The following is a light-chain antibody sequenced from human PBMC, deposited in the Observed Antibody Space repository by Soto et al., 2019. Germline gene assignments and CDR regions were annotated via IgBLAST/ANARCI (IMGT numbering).Light chain of an antibody. V-gene: IGLV2-14*01. CDR2: EVS. CDR3: SSYTTSSTWV. Sequence: QSALTQPASVSGSPGQSITISCTGISSDVGAYNFVSWYQQRPDKAPKLIIYEVSNRPSGVSNRFFGSKSGNTASLTISGLQAGDEADYYCSSYTTSSTWVFGAGTKLTVL. CDR1: SSDVGAYNF. J-gene: IGLJ3*02.